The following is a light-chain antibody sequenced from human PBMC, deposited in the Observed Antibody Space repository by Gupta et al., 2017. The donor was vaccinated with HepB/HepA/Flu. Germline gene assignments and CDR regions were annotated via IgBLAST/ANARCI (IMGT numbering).Light chain of an antibody. CDR3: QQRSNGHPGFFT. J-gene: IGKJ3*01. V-gene: IGKV3-11*01. CDR1: QSVSSY. CDR2: DAS. Sequence: EIVLTQSPATLSLSPGERATLSCRASQSVSSYLAWYQQKPGQAPRLLIYDASNRATGIPDRFSGSGYGTDCTLTISSLEPEEFAVYYCQQRSNGHPGFFTFGHGTKVDIK.